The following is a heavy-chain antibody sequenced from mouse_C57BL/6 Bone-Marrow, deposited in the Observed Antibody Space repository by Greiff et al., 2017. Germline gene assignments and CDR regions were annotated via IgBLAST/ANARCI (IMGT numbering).Heavy chain of an antibody. CDR1: GFTFSDYG. CDR3: ARDLYAMDY. CDR2: ISSGSSTI. J-gene: IGHJ4*01. Sequence: EVKLVESGGGLVKPGGSLKLSCAASGFTFSDYGMHWARQAPETGLAWVAYISSGSSTIYYADTVKGRFTISRDNGKNTLFLQMTSLRSEDTAMYYCARDLYAMDYWGQGTSVTVSS. V-gene: IGHV5-17*01.